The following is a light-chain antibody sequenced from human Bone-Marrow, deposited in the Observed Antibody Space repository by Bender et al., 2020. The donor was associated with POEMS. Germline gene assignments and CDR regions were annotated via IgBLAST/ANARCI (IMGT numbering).Light chain of an antibody. CDR1: SSDVGGYNL. J-gene: IGLJ3*02. V-gene: IGLV2-23*02. CDR2: DVT. CDR3: CSYAGPWV. Sequence: QSALTQPASVSGSPGQSITISCIGTSSDVGGYNLVSWYQHHPGTAPKLMIYDVTNRPSGVSDRFSGSKSGNTASLTISGLQAEDEADYYCCSYAGPWVFGGGTTLTVL.